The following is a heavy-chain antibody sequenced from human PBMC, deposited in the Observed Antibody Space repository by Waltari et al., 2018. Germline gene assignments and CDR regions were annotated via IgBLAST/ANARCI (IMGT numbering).Heavy chain of an antibody. CDR3: ARDVPDGSGSYYLAY. D-gene: IGHD3-10*01. V-gene: IGHV4-61*02. J-gene: IGHJ4*02. CDR1: GGSVNGPFYH. CDR2: IYGSGAT. Sequence: QVPLQESGPGLVKPSQTLSLTCTVSGGSVNGPFYHCSWIRQPAGKGLEWLGRIYGSGATNYNPSLKSRLSISVDTSNNQFSLRLTSVTAADSAMYYCARDVPDGSGSYYLAYWGQGALVTVSS.